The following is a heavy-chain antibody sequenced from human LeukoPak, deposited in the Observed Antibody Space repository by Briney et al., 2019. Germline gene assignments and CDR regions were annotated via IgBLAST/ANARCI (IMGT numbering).Heavy chain of an antibody. J-gene: IGHJ5*02. CDR3: ARAGGRGYSRTSNWFDP. CDR2: INHSGST. Sequence: PSETLSLTCTVSGGSISSGGYYWSWIRQPPGKGLEWIGEINHSGSTNYNPSLKSRVTISVDTSKNQFSLKLSSVTAADTAVYYCARAGGRGYSRTSNWFDPWGQGTLVTVSS. CDR1: GGSISSGGYY. V-gene: IGHV4-39*07. D-gene: IGHD6-13*01.